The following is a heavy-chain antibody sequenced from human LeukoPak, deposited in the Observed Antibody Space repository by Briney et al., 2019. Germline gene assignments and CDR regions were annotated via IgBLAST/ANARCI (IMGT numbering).Heavy chain of an antibody. CDR1: GGTFSSYA. CDR2: TIPIFGTA. V-gene: IGHV1-69*05. Sequence: GASVKVSCKASGGTFSSYAISWARQAPGQGLEWMGGTIPIFGTANYAQKFQGRVTITTDESTSTAYMELSSLRSEDTAVYYCARGFPGGSYDYWGQGTLVTVSS. D-gene: IGHD1-26*01. CDR3: ARGFPGGSYDY. J-gene: IGHJ4*02.